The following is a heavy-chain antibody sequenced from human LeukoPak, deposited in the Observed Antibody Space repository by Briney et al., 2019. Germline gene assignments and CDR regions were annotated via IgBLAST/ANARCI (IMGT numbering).Heavy chain of an antibody. V-gene: IGHV1-18*01. D-gene: IGHD6-19*01. CDR2: ISAYNGKT. CDR1: GYTFTTYS. Sequence: GASVKVSCKASGYTFTTYSISWVRQAPGQGLEWMGWISAYNGKTNFAQKFQGRITMTTDTSTSTAYMELRSLRSEDTAVYYCASYLSGWPMKYWGQGTLVTVSS. CDR3: ASYLSGWPMKY. J-gene: IGHJ4*02.